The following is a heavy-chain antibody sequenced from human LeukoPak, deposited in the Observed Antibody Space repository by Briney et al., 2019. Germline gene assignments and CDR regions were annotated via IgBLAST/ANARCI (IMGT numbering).Heavy chain of an antibody. CDR3: ARVPDHYCSSTSCYMMPFDY. CDR1: GYTFTSYD. CDR2: MNPNSGNT. V-gene: IGHV1-8*01. D-gene: IGHD2-2*02. J-gene: IGHJ4*02. Sequence: ASVKVSCKASGYTFTSYDINWVRQATGQGLEWMGWMNPNSGNTGYAQKFQGRVTMTRNTSISTAYMELSSLRSEDTAVYYCARVPDHYCSSTSCYMMPFDYWGQGTLVTVSS.